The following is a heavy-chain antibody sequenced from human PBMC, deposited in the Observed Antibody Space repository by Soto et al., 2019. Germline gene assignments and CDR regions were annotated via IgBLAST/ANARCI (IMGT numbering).Heavy chain of an antibody. Sequence: EVQLLESGGGLVQPGGSLRLSCVASGLTFNRYGLSWVRQAPGRGLEWVSAISGSGGSTLYADSVKGRFTISRDNSKNTLYLQMNSLRVDDTAVYYCANPLGEHCSITSCHKWFDPWGQGTLVTVSS. V-gene: IGHV3-23*01. D-gene: IGHD2-2*01. CDR3: ANPLGEHCSITSCHKWFDP. CDR1: GLTFNRYG. CDR2: ISGSGGST. J-gene: IGHJ5*02.